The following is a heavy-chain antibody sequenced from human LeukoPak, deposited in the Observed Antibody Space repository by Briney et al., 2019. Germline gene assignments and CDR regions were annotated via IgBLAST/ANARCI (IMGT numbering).Heavy chain of an antibody. CDR2: IIPIFGTA. D-gene: IGHD3-3*01. Sequence: ASVKVSCKASGGTFSSYAISWVRQAPGQGLEWMGGIIPIFGTANYAQKFQGRVTITADESTSTAYMELSSLRSEDTAVYYCARDKGHYDFWSGSNNWFDPWGQGTLVTVSS. J-gene: IGHJ5*02. V-gene: IGHV1-69*01. CDR3: ARDKGHYDFWSGSNNWFDP. CDR1: GGTFSSYA.